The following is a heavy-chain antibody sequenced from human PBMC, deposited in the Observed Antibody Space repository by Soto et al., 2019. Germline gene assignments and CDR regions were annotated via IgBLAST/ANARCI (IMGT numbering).Heavy chain of an antibody. CDR3: ARAGRRYNQRGHIFGSALDI. CDR2: ISYDGSNK. J-gene: IGHJ3*02. CDR1: GFTFSSYA. V-gene: IGHV3-30*14. D-gene: IGHD1-1*01. Sequence: QVQLVESGGGVVQPGRSLRLSCAASGFTFSSYAMHWVRQAPGKGLEWVAVISYDGSNKYYADSAKGRFTISRDNSKNTLYLQMNSLRAEDTAVYYCARAGRRYNQRGHIFGSALDIWGQGTMVTVSS.